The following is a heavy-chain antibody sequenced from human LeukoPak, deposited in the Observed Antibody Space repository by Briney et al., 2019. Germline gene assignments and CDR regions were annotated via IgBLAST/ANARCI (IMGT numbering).Heavy chain of an antibody. Sequence: PGGSLRLSCAASGFTFSSYAMSWVRQAPGKGLEWVSAISGRGGSTYYADSVKGRFTISRDNSKNTLYLQMNSLRAEDTAVYYCAKMTGSGYYYGDDYFDYWGQGTLVTVSS. V-gene: IGHV3-23*01. CDR2: ISGRGGST. D-gene: IGHD3-22*01. CDR1: GFTFSSYA. CDR3: AKMTGSGYYYGDDYFDY. J-gene: IGHJ4*02.